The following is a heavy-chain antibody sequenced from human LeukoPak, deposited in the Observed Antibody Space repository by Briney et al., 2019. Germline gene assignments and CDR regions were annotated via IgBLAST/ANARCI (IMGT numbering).Heavy chain of an antibody. CDR1: GGSISSSSYY. Sequence: SGTLSLTCTVSGGSISSSSYYWGWIRQPPGKGLEWIGSIYYSGSTYYNPSLKSRVTISVDTSKNQFSLKLSSVTAADTAVYYCARLVTLDYWGQGTLVTVSS. J-gene: IGHJ4*02. D-gene: IGHD1-26*01. V-gene: IGHV4-39*01. CDR3: ARLVTLDY. CDR2: IYYSGST.